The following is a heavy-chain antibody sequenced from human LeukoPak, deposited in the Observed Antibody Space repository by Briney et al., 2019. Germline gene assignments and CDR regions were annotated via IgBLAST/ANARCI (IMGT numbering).Heavy chain of an antibody. CDR1: GGSISTYY. J-gene: IGHJ5*02. V-gene: IGHV4-59*01. D-gene: IGHD4-23*01. Sequence: SETLSLTCTVSGGSISTYYWSWIRQPPGRGLEWIGFIYNSGSTKYNPSLRSRVTIAEDTSKNQFSLKVTSVTAADTAVYFCARGQYGGNSGWFDPWGQGTLVTASS. CDR2: IYNSGST. CDR3: ARGQYGGNSGWFDP.